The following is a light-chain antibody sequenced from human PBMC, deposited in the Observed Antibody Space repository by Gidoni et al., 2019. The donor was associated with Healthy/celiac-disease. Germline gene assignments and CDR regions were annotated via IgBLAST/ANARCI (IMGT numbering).Light chain of an antibody. Sequence: EILITQSPATLSVSPGERSTLSCRASQSVSSNLAWYQQKPGQAPRLLIYGSSNRATGIPARFSGSGSGTEFTLTISSLQSEDFAVYYCQQYNNWPPRITFGGGTKVEIK. CDR1: QSVSSN. V-gene: IGKV3-15*01. CDR3: QQYNNWPPRIT. J-gene: IGKJ4*01. CDR2: GSS.